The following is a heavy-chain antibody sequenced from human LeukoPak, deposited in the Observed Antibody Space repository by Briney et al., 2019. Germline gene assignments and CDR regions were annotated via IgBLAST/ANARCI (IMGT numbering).Heavy chain of an antibody. D-gene: IGHD4-17*01. CDR1: GFTFSDYY. CDR3: ARDYGDSRSYYYGMDV. J-gene: IGHJ6*02. CDR2: ISSSGSTI. V-gene: IGHV3-11*01. Sequence: GGSLRLSCAASGFTFSDYYMSWIRQAPGKGLEWVSYISSSGSTIYYADSVKGRFTTSRDNAKNSLYLQMNSLRAEDTAVYYCARDYGDSRSYYYGMDVWGQGTTVTVSS.